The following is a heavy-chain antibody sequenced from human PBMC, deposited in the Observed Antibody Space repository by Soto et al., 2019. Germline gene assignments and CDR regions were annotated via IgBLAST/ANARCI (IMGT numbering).Heavy chain of an antibody. CDR1: GYTFTSYG. Sequence: ASVKVSCKASGYTFTSYGISWVRQAPGQGLEWMGWISAYNGNTNYAQKLQGRVTMTTDTSTSTAYMELRSLRSDDTAVYYCARFWLVDIAVAGGDFDYWGQGTLVTVSS. CDR3: ARFWLVDIAVAGGDFDY. D-gene: IGHD6-19*01. J-gene: IGHJ4*02. V-gene: IGHV1-18*01. CDR2: ISAYNGNT.